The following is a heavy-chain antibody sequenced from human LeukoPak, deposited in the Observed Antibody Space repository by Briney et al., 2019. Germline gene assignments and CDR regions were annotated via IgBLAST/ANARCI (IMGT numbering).Heavy chain of an antibody. CDR2: ISSNGVST. V-gene: IGHV3-64D*09. J-gene: IGHJ4*02. D-gene: IGHD5-12*01. CDR1: GFTFSRNA. Sequence: GGSLRLSCSAPGFTFSRNAMHWVRQAPGKGLEYVSTISSNGVSTFYADSVKGRFTISRDNSKNTLYLQMSSLRAEDTAVYYCVKAEWGYSGYDYSDQWGQGTLVTVSS. CDR3: VKAEWGYSGYDYSDQ.